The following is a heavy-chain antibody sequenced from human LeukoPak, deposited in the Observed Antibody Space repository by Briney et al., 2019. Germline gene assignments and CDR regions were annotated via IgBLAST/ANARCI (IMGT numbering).Heavy chain of an antibody. Sequence: PSETLSLTCTVSGGSISSYYWSWIRQPPGKGLEWIGYIYYSGSTNYNPSLKSRVTISVDTSKNQFSLKLSSVTAADTAVYYCARLGYYDSSGYYLGAFDIWGQGTMVTVSS. CDR2: IYYSGST. J-gene: IGHJ3*02. D-gene: IGHD3-22*01. V-gene: IGHV4-59*01. CDR3: ARLGYYDSSGYYLGAFDI. CDR1: GGSISSYY.